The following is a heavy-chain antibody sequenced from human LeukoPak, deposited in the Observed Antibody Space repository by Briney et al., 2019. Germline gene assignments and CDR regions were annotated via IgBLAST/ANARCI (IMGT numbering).Heavy chain of an antibody. CDR3: ARVHLRLNPHLNYGSGSYGELYGMDV. Sequence: SETLSLTCTVSGGSISSYYWSWIRQPPGKGLEWIGYIYYSGSTNYNPSLKSRVTISVDKSKNQFSLKLSSVTAADTAVYYCARVHLRLNPHLNYGSGSYGELYGMDVWGQGTTVIVSS. CDR2: IYYSGST. J-gene: IGHJ6*02. D-gene: IGHD3-10*01. V-gene: IGHV4-59*01. CDR1: GGSISSYY.